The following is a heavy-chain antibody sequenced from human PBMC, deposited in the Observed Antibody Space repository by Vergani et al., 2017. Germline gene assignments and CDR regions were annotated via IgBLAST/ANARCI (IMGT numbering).Heavy chain of an antibody. J-gene: IGHJ3*02. CDR1: GYSFTSYW. CDR2: IDPSDSYT. D-gene: IGHD4-17*01. CDR3: AGWNGDRDAFDI. V-gene: IGHV5-10-1*01. Sequence: EVQLVQSGAEVKKPGESLKISCKGSGYSFTSYWIGWVRQMPGKGLEWMGRIDPSDSYTNYSPSFQGHVNISADKSISTAYLQWSSLKASDTAMYYCAGWNGDRDAFDIWGQGTMVTVSS.